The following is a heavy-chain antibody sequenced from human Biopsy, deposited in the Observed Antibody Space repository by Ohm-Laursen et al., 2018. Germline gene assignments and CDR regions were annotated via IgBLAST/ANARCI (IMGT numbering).Heavy chain of an antibody. CDR1: GYTFTGYH. CDR3: TRGGYYYDSLAYYYWFDP. D-gene: IGHD3-22*01. V-gene: IGHV1-2*02. CDR2: INAKTGYT. J-gene: IGHJ5*02. Sequence: ASVKVSCKTSGYTFTGYHVHWVRQAPGQGLEWMGWINAKTGYTNYAQKFQGRVTMTRDTSISTAYVDLSSLRSDDTAVYYCTRGGYYYDSLAYYYWFDPWGQGTLVTVSS.